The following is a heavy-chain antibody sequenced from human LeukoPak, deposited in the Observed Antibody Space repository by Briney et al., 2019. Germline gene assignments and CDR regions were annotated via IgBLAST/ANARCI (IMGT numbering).Heavy chain of an antibody. CDR3: AKDAILLWFGARLGGGAFDI. V-gene: IGHV3-48*03. D-gene: IGHD3-10*01. Sequence: GGSLRLSCAASGFTFSSYEMNWVRQAPGKGLEWVSYISSSGSTIYYADSVKGRFTISRDNSKNTLYLQMNSLRAEDTAVYYCAKDAILLWFGARLGGGAFDIWGQGTMVTVSS. J-gene: IGHJ3*02. CDR2: ISSSGSTI. CDR1: GFTFSSYE.